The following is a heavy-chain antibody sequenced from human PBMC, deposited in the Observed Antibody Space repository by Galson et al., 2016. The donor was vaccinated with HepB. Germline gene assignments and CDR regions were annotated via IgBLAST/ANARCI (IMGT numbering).Heavy chain of an antibody. CDR1: GFTFNSYW. J-gene: IGHJ4*02. CDR3: ACPTGGNWTDY. Sequence: LRLSCAASGFTFNSYWMAWVRQAPGKGLEWVANIKQDGSEKYYVDSVKGRFTISRDNAKNSLYLQMNSLRVEDTAVYYCACPTGGNWTDYWGQGTLVTVSS. V-gene: IGHV3-7*05. CDR2: IKQDGSEK. D-gene: IGHD1-1*01.